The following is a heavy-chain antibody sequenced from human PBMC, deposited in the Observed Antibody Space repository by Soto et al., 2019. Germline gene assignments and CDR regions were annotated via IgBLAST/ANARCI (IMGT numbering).Heavy chain of an antibody. CDR3: PTDLSSEDDY. J-gene: IGHJ4*02. CDR1: GFTFSNAW. Sequence: EVQLVESGGGLVKPGGSLRLSCAASGFTFSNAWVSWVRQAPGKGLEWVGRIKSKTDGGTTDYAAPVKGRFTISRDDSKNTLYLQMHSLKTADTALYYCPTDLSSEDDYWGQGTLVTVSS. V-gene: IGHV3-15*01. CDR2: IKSKTDGGTT.